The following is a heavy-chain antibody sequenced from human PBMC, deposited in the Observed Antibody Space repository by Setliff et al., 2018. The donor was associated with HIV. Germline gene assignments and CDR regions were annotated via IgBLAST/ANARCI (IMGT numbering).Heavy chain of an antibody. J-gene: IGHJ3*01. CDR2: IYYSGDT. D-gene: IGHD3-22*01. CDR1: GGSIKNYY. Sequence: SETLSLTCTVSGGSIKNYYWSWIRQSPEKGLEWIGYIYYSGDTNYNPSLRSRVTISVDTSQNRFSLRLTSVTAADTGVYFCARGRQVSYYDSTSYYWGDAFDVWGQGTRVTVS. V-gene: IGHV4-59*01. CDR3: ARGRQVSYYDSTSYYWGDAFDV.